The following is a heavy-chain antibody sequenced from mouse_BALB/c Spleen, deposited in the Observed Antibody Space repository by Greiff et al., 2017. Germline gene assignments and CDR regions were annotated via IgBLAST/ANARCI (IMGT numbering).Heavy chain of an antibody. V-gene: IGHV3-2*02. J-gene: IGHJ2*01. CDR2: ISYSGST. CDR1: GYSITSDYA. CDR3: ASGITKGFDY. Sequence: EVQGVESGPGLVKPSQSLSLTCTVTGYSITSDYAWNWIRQFPGNKLEWMGYISYSGSTSYNPSLKSRISITRDTSKNQFFLQLNSVTTEDTATYYCASGITKGFDYWGQGTTLTVSS. D-gene: IGHD2-4*01.